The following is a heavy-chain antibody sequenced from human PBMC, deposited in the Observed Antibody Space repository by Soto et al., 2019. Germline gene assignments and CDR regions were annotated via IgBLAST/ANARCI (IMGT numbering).Heavy chain of an antibody. CDR3: ASAGRRGKALRGYYYYYFMDV. D-gene: IGHD3-10*01. CDR2: IYYSGST. J-gene: IGHJ6*03. CDR1: GGSISSGGYY. Sequence: QVQLQESGPGLVKPSQTLSLTCTVSGGSISSGGYYWSWIRQHPGKGLEWIGYIYYSGSTYYNPSRKSRITIAVDTSKNQFSLKLSSVTAADTAVYYCASAGRRGKALRGYYYYYFMDVWGKGTTVTVSS. V-gene: IGHV4-31*03.